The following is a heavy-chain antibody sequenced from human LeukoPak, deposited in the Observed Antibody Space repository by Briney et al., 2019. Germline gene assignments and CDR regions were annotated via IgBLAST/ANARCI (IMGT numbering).Heavy chain of an antibody. J-gene: IGHJ4*02. CDR2: ISYDGSSK. CDR1: GFTFSTYA. Sequence: GGSLRLSCAASGFTFSTYAMHWVRQAPGKGLEWVAVISYDGSSKYYADSVKGRFTISRDNSKNTLYLQMNSLRAEDTAVYYCARSSGPELRFLEWLYDDYYFDYWGQGTLVTVSS. V-gene: IGHV3-30-3*01. D-gene: IGHD3-3*01. CDR3: ARSSGPELRFLEWLYDDYYFDY.